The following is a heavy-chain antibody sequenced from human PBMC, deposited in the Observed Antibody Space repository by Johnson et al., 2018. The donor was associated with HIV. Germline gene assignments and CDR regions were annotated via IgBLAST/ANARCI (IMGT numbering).Heavy chain of an antibody. D-gene: IGHD6-13*01. Sequence: QVQLVESGGGLVQPGGSLRLSCAASGFTVSSNYMSWVRQAPGKGLEWVAVISYDGSNKYYADSVKGRFTISRDNSKNTLYLQMNSLRAEDTAVYYCASDLAAAVGDAFDIWGQGTMVTVSS. CDR1: GFTVSSNY. CDR2: ISYDGSNK. CDR3: ASDLAAAVGDAFDI. J-gene: IGHJ3*02. V-gene: IGHV3-30*03.